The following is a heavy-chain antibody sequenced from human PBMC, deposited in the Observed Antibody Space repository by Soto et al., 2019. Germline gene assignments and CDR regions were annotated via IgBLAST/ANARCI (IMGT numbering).Heavy chain of an antibody. CDR3: AKYREGSWGSGYDAFDI. J-gene: IGHJ3*02. CDR2: ISCSGGST. V-gene: IGHV3-23*01. D-gene: IGHD3-10*01. Sequence: GGSLRLSCAASGFTFSSYAMSWVRQAPGKGLEWVSAISCSGGSTYYADSVKGRFTISRDNSKNTMYLQMNSLRAEDTAVYYCAKYREGSWGSGYDAFDIWGQGTMVTVSS. CDR1: GFTFSSYA.